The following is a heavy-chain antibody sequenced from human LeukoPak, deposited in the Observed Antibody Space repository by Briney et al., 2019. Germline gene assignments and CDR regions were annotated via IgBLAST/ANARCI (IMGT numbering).Heavy chain of an antibody. CDR3: ARGASGWPFDY. D-gene: IGHD6-19*01. CDR2: INHSGST. J-gene: IGHJ4*02. Sequence: SETLSLTCTVSGGSFSGYYWSWIRQPPGKGLGWIGEINHSGSTNYNPSLKSRVTISVDTSKNQFSLKLRSVTAADTAVYYCARGASGWPFDYWGQGTLVTVSS. CDR1: GGSFSGYY. V-gene: IGHV4-34*01.